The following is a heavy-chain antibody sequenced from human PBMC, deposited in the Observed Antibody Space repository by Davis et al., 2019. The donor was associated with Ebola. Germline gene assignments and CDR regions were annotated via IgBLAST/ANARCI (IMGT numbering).Heavy chain of an antibody. CDR2: IYSGGST. D-gene: IGHD2-15*01. J-gene: IGHJ6*02. V-gene: IGHV3-53*04. CDR3: AKAVGPYYYYGMDV. CDR1: GFTVSSNY. Sequence: GRSLRLSCAASGFTVSSNYMSWVRQAPGKGLEWVSVIYSGGSTYYADSVKGRFTISRHNSKNTLYLQMNSLRAEDTAVYYCAKAVGPYYYYGMDVWGQGTTVTVSS.